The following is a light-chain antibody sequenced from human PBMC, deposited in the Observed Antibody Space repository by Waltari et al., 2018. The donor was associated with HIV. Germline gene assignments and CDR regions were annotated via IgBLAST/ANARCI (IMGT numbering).Light chain of an antibody. J-gene: IGLJ2*01. CDR2: DDV. CDR3: QVWDSSSDHL. Sequence: SFVPTQPPSVSVAPGQTARITCGANNIGSKNVHWYQQKSGQAPVLVVYDDVGRPSGIPERFSGSNSGNTAILTISRVEAGDEADYYCQVWDSSSDHLFGRGTKLTVL. V-gene: IGLV3-21*02. CDR1: NIGSKN.